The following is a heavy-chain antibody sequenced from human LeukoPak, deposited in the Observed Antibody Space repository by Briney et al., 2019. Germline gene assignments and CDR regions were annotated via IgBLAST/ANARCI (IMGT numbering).Heavy chain of an antibody. V-gene: IGHV3-7*01. CDR3: ALNMIEGQIFDF. CDR1: GFTFSNYW. D-gene: IGHD2-21*01. CDR2: IKRDGSEK. Sequence: PGGSLRLSCAASGFTFSNYWMSWVRQAPGKGLEWVADIKRDGSEKHYVDSVKGLFTISRDDAKNSLYLQMNSLRAEDTAVYYCALNMIEGQIFDFWGQGTLVIVSS. J-gene: IGHJ4*02.